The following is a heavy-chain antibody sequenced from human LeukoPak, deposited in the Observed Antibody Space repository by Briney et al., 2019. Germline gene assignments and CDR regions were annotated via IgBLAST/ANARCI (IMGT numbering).Heavy chain of an antibody. Sequence: QPSQTLSLTCTASGGSISSSSYYWGWIRQPPGKGLEWIGSIYYSGSTYYNPSLKSRVTISVDTSKNQFSLKLSSVTAADTAVYYCASGTGGGNPFDYWGQGTLVTVSS. CDR2: IYYSGST. CDR3: ASGTGGGNPFDY. J-gene: IGHJ4*02. V-gene: IGHV4-39*07. CDR1: GGSISSSSYY. D-gene: IGHD4-23*01.